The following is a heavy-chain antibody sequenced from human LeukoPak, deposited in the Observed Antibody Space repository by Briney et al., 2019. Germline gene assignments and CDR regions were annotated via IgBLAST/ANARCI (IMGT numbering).Heavy chain of an antibody. J-gene: IGHJ4*02. CDR2: IHPGDNT. V-gene: IGHV3-53*01. D-gene: IGHD3-10*01. Sequence: PGGSLRLSCAASGFTFSSYWMNWARQAPGKGLEWVSGIHPGDNTYYADSVKGRFTISRDNSKNTLYLQMNSLRAEDTAVYYCTRGASYYDYWGQGTLVTVSS. CDR1: GFTFSSYW. CDR3: TRGASYYDY.